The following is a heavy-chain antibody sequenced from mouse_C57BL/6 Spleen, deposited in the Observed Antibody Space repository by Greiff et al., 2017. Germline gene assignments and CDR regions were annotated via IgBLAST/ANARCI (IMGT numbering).Heavy chain of an antibody. CDR2: IDPSDSYT. CDR3: ARARGSPQATIDY. V-gene: IGHV1-69*01. J-gene: IGHJ2*01. D-gene: IGHD3-2*02. Sequence: QVQLQQPGAELVMPGASVKLSCKASGYTFTSYWMHWVKQRPGQGLEWIGEIDPSDSYTNYNQKFKGKSTLTVDKSSSTAYMQLSSLTSQDSAVYYCARARGSPQATIDYWGQGTTLTVSS. CDR1: GYTFTSYW.